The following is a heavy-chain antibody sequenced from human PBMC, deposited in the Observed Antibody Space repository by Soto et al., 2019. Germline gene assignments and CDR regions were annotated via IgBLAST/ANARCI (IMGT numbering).Heavy chain of an antibody. Sequence: QVQLVQSGAEVKKPGASVKVSCKVSGYTLTELSMHWVRQAPGKGLEWMGGFDPEDGETIYAQKFQGRVTMTEDTSTDTAYMELSSLRSEDTAVYYCATAGIAAAGAYYYYGMDVWGQGTTVTVSS. J-gene: IGHJ6*02. V-gene: IGHV1-24*01. CDR2: FDPEDGET. CDR1: GYTLTELS. D-gene: IGHD6-13*01. CDR3: ATAGIAAAGAYYYYGMDV.